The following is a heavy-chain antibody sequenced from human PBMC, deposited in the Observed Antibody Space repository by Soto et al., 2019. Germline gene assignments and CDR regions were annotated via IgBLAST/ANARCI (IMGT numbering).Heavy chain of an antibody. V-gene: IGHV3-23*01. CDR3: ANGYSSGPSPVIY. J-gene: IGHJ4*02. D-gene: IGHD6-19*01. CDR2: ISGSGGST. CDR1: GFTFSSYA. Sequence: EVQLLESGGGLVQPGGSLRLSCAASGFTFSSYAMSWVRQAPGKGLEWVSAISGSGGSTYYADSVKGRFTISRDNSKNTLYLQINSLRAEDTAVYYCANGYSSGPSPVIYWGQGTLVTVSS.